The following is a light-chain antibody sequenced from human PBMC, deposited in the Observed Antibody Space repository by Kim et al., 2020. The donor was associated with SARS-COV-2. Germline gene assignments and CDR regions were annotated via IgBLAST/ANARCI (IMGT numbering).Light chain of an antibody. CDR1: QGISRY. J-gene: IGKJ1*01. CDR3: QQYYSYPRT. Sequence: TSTGDRVTITCRASQGISRYLAWYQQKPGKAPKLLIYAASTLQSGVPSRFSGSGSGTDFTLTISCLQSEDFATYYCQQYYSYPRTFGQGTKVDIK. CDR2: AAS. V-gene: IGKV1-8*01.